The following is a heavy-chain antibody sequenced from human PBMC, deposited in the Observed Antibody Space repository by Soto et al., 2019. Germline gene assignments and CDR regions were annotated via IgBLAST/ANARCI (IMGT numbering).Heavy chain of an antibody. V-gene: IGHV4-4*02. D-gene: IGHD1-26*01. CDR2: IDHSGST. CDR1: GASISSRGNW. J-gene: IGHJ4*02. Sequence: QVQLQESGPGLVRPSGTLSLTCAVSGASISSRGNWWSWGRQPPGKGLEWIGEIDHSGSTNYNPSLKSRVTMSVDKSKNQFSLKLSSVTAADTAVYYCARMVGATLVDFWGQGTLVTVSS. CDR3: ARMVGATLVDF.